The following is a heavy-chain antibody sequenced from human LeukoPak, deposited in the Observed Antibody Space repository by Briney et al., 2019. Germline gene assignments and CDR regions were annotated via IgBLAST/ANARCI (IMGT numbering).Heavy chain of an antibody. V-gene: IGHV4-59*01. CDR2: IYYSGST. CDR3: ARTMEGYCSGGSCYQYSYYMDV. J-gene: IGHJ6*03. D-gene: IGHD2-15*01. Sequence: TSETLSLTCTVSGGSISSYYWSWIRQPPGKGLEWIGYIYYSGSTNYNPSLKSRVTISVDTSKNQFSLKLTSVTAADTAVYYCARTMEGYCSGGSCYQYSYYMDVWGKGTTVTVSS. CDR1: GGSISSYY.